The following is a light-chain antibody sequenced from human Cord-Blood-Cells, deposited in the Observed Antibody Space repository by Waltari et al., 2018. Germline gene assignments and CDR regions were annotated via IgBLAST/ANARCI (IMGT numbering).Light chain of an antibody. J-gene: IGLJ3*02. V-gene: IGLV5-45*01. CDR3: MIWHSSAWV. CDR1: SGINVGTYR. CDR2: YKSDSDK. Sequence: QAVLPQPASLSASPGASASLTCTLRSGINVGTYRIYWYQQKPGSPPQYLLRYKSDSDKQQGSGVPSRFSGSKDASANAGILLISGLQSEDEADYYCMIWHSSAWVFGGGTKLTV.